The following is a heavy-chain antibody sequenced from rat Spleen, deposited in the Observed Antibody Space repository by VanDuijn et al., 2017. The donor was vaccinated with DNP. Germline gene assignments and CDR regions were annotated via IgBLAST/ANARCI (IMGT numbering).Heavy chain of an antibody. CDR1: GYSITSNY. J-gene: IGHJ2*01. CDR2: ISYSGST. V-gene: IGHV3-1*01. D-gene: IGHD1-12*02. CDR3: ARSYYDGTYYFDY. Sequence: EVQLQESGPGLVKPSQSLSLTCSVTGYSITSNYWGWIRKFPGNKMEWMGYISYSGSTGYNPSLKSRISIIRDTSKNQFFLQVNSVTTEDTATYYCARSYYDGTYYFDYWGQGVMVTVSS.